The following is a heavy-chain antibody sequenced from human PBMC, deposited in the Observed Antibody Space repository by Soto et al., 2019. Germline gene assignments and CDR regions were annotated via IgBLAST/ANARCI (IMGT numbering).Heavy chain of an antibody. D-gene: IGHD6-13*01. CDR1: GFSFDDYA. Sequence: EAQLLESGGDLVQPGGSLRLSCAASGFSFDDYAMSWVRQAPGKGLEWVSSITYTGVSTYYADSVKGRFTISRDNSKDTLYLQMNSLRVEDTAIYYCAKASVWYPYFDSWGQGTLVTVSS. J-gene: IGHJ4*02. CDR2: ITYTGVST. V-gene: IGHV3-23*01. CDR3: AKASVWYPYFDS.